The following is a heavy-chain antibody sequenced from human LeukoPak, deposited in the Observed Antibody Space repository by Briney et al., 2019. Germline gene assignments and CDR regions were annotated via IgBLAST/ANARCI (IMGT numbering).Heavy chain of an antibody. CDR1: GGSISSYY. CDR2: IYTSGST. Sequence: SETLSLTCTVSGGSISSYYWSWIRQPAGKGLEWIGRIYTSGSTNYNPSLKSRVTMSVDTSKNQFSLKLSSVTAADTAVYYCATPHSRSGSYYNDGRGGYYFDYWGQGTLVTVSS. CDR3: ATPHSRSGSYYNDGRGGYYFDY. D-gene: IGHD3-10*01. V-gene: IGHV4-4*07. J-gene: IGHJ4*02.